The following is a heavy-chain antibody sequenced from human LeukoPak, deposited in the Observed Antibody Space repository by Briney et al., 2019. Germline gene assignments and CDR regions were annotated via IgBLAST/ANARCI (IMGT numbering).Heavy chain of an antibody. Sequence: RGSLRLSCAASGFTFSTYGMTWVRQAPGRGLEWVSAISGSAARTFYADSVKGRFTISRDNSKNTLSLQMNSLRAEDTAVYYCAKRGPGSPESGKYYFDYWGQGTLVTVSS. D-gene: IGHD3-10*01. CDR3: AKRGPGSPESGKYYFDY. J-gene: IGHJ4*02. CDR2: ISGSAART. CDR1: GFTFSTYG. V-gene: IGHV3-23*01.